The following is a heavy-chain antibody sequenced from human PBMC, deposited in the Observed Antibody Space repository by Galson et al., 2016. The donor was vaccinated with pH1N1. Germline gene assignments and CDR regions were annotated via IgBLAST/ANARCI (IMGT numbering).Heavy chain of an antibody. CDR3: ARDESGYGDSFPDVFDI. CDR1: GFTFSSCG. D-gene: IGHD4-17*01. Sequence: SLRLSCAASGFTFSSCGIYWVRQAPGKGLEWVGNILYNGNDKYYADSVKGRFTISRDSSMTTVHLQMISVTVEDTAVYFCARDESGYGDSFPDVFDIWGQGTMLSVSS. CDR2: ILYNGNDK. V-gene: IGHV3-30*12. J-gene: IGHJ3*02.